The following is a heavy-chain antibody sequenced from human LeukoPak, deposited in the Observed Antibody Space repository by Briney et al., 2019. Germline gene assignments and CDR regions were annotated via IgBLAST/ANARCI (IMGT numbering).Heavy chain of an antibody. Sequence: PGRSLRLSCAASGFTFSSYAMTWVRQAPGKGLEWVSAISGSGGSTHYTDSVKGRFTISRDNSKNILYLQVNSLRVEDTAVYYCARRSGDREFEYWGQGTLVTVSS. D-gene: IGHD7-27*01. V-gene: IGHV3-23*01. CDR1: GFTFSSYA. CDR2: ISGSGGST. CDR3: ARRSGDREFEY. J-gene: IGHJ4*02.